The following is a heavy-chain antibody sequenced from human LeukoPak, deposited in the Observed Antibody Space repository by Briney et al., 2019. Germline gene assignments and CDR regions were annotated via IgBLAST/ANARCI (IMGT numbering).Heavy chain of an antibody. CDR1: GFTFNIHG. D-gene: IGHD7-27*01. J-gene: IGHJ4*02. CDR3: VKDATPSNGNWDHFDS. Sequence: GGSLRLSCVASGFTFNIHGMSWVRQAPGKGLEWVSSVGGGNDIYYVDSVKGRFTGSRDDAKSTVYLQMNSLRVEDTAIYFCVKDATPSNGNWDHFDSWGQGTLVTVSS. V-gene: IGHV3-23*01. CDR2: VGGGNDI.